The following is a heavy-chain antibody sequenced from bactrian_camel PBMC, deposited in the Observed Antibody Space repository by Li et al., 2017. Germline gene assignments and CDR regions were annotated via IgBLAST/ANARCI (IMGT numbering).Heavy chain of an antibody. D-gene: IGHD1*01. V-gene: IGHV3S9*01. J-gene: IGHJ4*01. Sequence: QLVESGGGSVQTRGSLRLSCTASGFTFDESAMAWYREAPGTNACELVASIDRDGTTFYEDSVKGRFTISQDNAENTVHLQMNSLKPEDTAVYYCSADRLQNYCLIQGTQVTVS. CDR2: IDRDGTT. CDR1: GFTFDESA.